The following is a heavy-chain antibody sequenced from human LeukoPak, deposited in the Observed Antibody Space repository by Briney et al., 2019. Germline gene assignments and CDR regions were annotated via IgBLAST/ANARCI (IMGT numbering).Heavy chain of an antibody. J-gene: IGHJ4*02. CDR1: GFTFSSYG. CDR3: ARDWGLLRYADY. V-gene: IGHV3-33*01. CDR2: IWYDGSNK. Sequence: PGGSLRLSCAASGFTFSSYGMHWVRQAPGKGLKWVAVIWYDGSNKYYADSVKGRFTISRDNSKNTLYLQMNSLRAEDTAVYYCARDWGLLRYADYWGQGTLVTVSS. D-gene: IGHD3-16*01.